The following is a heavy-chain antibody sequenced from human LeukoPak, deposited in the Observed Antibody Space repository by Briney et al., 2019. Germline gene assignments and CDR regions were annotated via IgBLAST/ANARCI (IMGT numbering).Heavy chain of an antibody. J-gene: IGHJ4*02. V-gene: IGHV3-7*05. CDR1: GFTFSSYW. CDR2: IHEDGSDK. D-gene: IGHD6-13*01. Sequence: GGSLRLSCVVSGFTFSSYWMNWVRQAPGRGLEWVANIHEDGSDKYYVDSVKGRFTISRDNAKNSLYLQMNSLRAEDTAVYYCARRSAAGGFYDYWGQGTLVTVSS. CDR3: ARRSAAGGFYDY.